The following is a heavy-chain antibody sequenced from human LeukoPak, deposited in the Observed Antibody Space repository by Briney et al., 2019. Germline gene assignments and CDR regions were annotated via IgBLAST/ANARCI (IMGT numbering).Heavy chain of an antibody. CDR3: AKLYYYDSSGYAV. J-gene: IGHJ4*02. CDR1: GGTFSSYA. CDR2: ISAYNGNT. Sequence: ASVKVSCKASGGTFSSYAISWVRQAPGQGLEWMGWISAYNGNTNYAQKLQGRVTMTTDASTSTAYMELRSLRSDDTAVYYCAKLYYYDSSGYAVWGQGTLVTVSS. V-gene: IGHV1-18*01. D-gene: IGHD3-22*01.